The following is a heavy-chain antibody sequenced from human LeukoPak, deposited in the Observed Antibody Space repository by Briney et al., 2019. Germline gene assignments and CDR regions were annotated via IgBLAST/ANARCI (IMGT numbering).Heavy chain of an antibody. V-gene: IGHV1-2*02. J-gene: IGHJ3*02. CDR1: GYTFTGYY. CDR3: AREPVVVVTAIRNDAFDI. Sequence: ASVKVACQACGYTFTGYYMHWVRQAPGQGLEGIGWVNPNSGGTNYAQKFQGRVNMTRDTSISTAYMELSRLRSDDTAVYYCAREPVVVVTAIRNDAFDIWGQGTMVTVSS. CDR2: VNPNSGGT. D-gene: IGHD2-21*02.